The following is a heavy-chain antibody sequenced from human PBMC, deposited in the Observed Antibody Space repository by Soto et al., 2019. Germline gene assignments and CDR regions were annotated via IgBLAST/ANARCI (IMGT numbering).Heavy chain of an antibody. J-gene: IGHJ4*02. Sequence: GGSLRLSSSASGFTFSSYAMHWVRQAPGKGLEYVSAVSGDGSSTYYADSVKGRFTISRDNSKNTLYLQMSSLRPEDTAVYYCVKGAHVLLRAGDYFDSWGQGTLVTVSS. CDR3: VKGAHVLLRAGDYFDS. CDR1: GFTFSSYA. D-gene: IGHD3-16*01. V-gene: IGHV3-64D*08. CDR2: VSGDGSST.